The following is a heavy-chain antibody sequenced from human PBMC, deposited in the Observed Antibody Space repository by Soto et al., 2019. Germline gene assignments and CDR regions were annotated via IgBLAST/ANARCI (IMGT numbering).Heavy chain of an antibody. CDR1: GFTFSAYA. J-gene: IGHJ2*01. Sequence: EVQLLESGGGLVQPGGSLRLSCAASGFTFSAYAMGWVRQAPGKGLEWVSTIHGGGGATHYADSVKGRFAISRDDSKNTLYAQKNRLRAEDTAVYYCAKFEGHPLEYCYIDFWGSGTLVTVSS. CDR2: IHGGGGAT. V-gene: IGHV3-23*01. CDR3: AKFEGHPLEYCYIDF. D-gene: IGHD1-1*01.